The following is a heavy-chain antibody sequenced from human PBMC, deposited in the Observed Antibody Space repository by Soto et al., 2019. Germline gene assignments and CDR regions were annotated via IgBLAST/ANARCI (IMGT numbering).Heavy chain of an antibody. V-gene: IGHV3-23*01. Sequence: GGSLRLSCAASGFNFSSYAMSWVRTAPGKGLEWVSAISGSGGSTYYADSVKGRFTISRDNSKNTLYLQMNSLRAEDTAVYYCAKDHDGYYYMDVWGKGTTVTVSS. CDR3: AKDHDGYYYMDV. D-gene: IGHD1-1*01. CDR2: ISGSGGST. J-gene: IGHJ6*03. CDR1: GFNFSSYA.